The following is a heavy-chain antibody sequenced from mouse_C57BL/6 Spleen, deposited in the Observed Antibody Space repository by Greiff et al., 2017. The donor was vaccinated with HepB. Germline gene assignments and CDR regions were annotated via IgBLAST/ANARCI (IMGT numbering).Heavy chain of an antibody. CDR2: IYPGSGNT. CDR3: AREVDSPWFAY. Sequence: VQLQQSGAELVRPGASVKLSCKASGYTFTDYYINWVKQRPGQGLEWIARIYPGSGNTYYNEKFKGKATLTAEKSSSTAYMQLSSLTSEDSAVYLCAREVDSPWFAYWGQGTLVTVSA. V-gene: IGHV1-76*01. D-gene: IGHD1-1*01. CDR1: GYTFTDYY. J-gene: IGHJ3*01.